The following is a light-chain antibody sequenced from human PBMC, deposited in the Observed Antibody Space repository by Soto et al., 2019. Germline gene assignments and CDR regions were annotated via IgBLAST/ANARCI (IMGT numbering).Light chain of an antibody. V-gene: IGKV3-15*01. CDR3: QQYNNLPWT. Sequence: EIVMTQSPATLSVSPGERATLSCRASQSVSSNLAWYQQKPGQAPRLLIYGASTRVTGIPARFSGSGSWTEFTLTISSLQSEDFSVYYCQQYNNLPWTFGQGTKVEIK. CDR2: GAS. CDR1: QSVSSN. J-gene: IGKJ1*01.